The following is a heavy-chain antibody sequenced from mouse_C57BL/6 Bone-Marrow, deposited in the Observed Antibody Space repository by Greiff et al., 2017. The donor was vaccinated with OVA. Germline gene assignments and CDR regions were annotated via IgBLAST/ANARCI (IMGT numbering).Heavy chain of an antibody. CDR1: GFNIKDDY. CDR3: TTEDDGYLYYCDY. J-gene: IGHJ2*01. D-gene: IGHD2-3*01. Sequence: EVQLVESGAELVRPGASVKLSCTASGFNIKDDYMHWVKQRPEQGLEWIGWIDPENGDTEYASKFQGKATITADTSSNTAYLQLSSLTSEDTAVYYCTTEDDGYLYYCDYWGQGTTLTVSS. CDR2: IDPENGDT. V-gene: IGHV14-4*01.